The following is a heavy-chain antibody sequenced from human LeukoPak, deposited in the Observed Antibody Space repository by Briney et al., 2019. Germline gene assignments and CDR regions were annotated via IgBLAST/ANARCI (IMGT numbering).Heavy chain of an antibody. CDR3: ARMNYYDSSGYDYPLGY. Sequence: PGGSLRLSCAASGFTFSSYSMNWVRQAPGKGLEWVSYISSSSSTIYYADSVRGRFIISRDNAKNSLYLQMDSLRAEDTAAYYCARMNYYDSSGYDYPLGYWGQGTLVTVSA. J-gene: IGHJ4*02. V-gene: IGHV3-48*01. CDR2: ISSSSSTI. CDR1: GFTFSSYS. D-gene: IGHD3-22*01.